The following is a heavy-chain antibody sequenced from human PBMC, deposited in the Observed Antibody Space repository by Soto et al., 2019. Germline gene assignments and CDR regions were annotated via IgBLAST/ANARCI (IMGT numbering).Heavy chain of an antibody. Sequence: QVQLVESXXXXXXXXXSLRLSCAASGFTFSSYAMHWVRQAPGKGLEWVAVISYDGSNKYYANSVKGRFTISRDNYKNTLYLQMTSLRAEDTAVYYCARGTSGGLDYWGQGTLVTVSS. J-gene: IGHJ4*02. D-gene: IGHD2-15*01. CDR3: ARGTSGGLDY. CDR2: ISYDGSNK. V-gene: IGHV3-30-3*01. CDR1: GFTFSSYA.